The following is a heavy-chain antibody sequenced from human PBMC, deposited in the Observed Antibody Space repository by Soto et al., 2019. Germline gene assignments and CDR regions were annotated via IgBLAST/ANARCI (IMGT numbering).Heavy chain of an antibody. Sequence: GGSLRLSCAASGFTFSSYAMSWVRQAPGKGLEWVSAISGSGGSTYYADSVKGRFTISRDNSKNTLYLQMNSLRAEDTAVYYCAKPVGGYDLGGRDYWGQGTLVTVSS. CDR3: AKPVGGYDLGGRDY. D-gene: IGHD5-12*01. V-gene: IGHV3-23*01. CDR2: ISGSGGST. J-gene: IGHJ4*02. CDR1: GFTFSSYA.